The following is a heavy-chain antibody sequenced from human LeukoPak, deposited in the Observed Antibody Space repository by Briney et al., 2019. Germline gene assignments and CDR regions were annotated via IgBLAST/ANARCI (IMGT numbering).Heavy chain of an antibody. CDR3: ANLPLDSGSYYDFDR. D-gene: IGHD3-10*01. CDR2: IYHSGST. J-gene: IGHJ4*02. V-gene: IGHV4-38-2*01. Sequence: SETLSLTCAVSGYSLTSGYYWGWVRQPPGEGLEWIGSIYHSGSTYYNPSLRSRVTISVDTSKNQFSLKLNSVTAADTAVYYCANLPLDSGSYYDFDRWGQGTLVTVSS. CDR1: GYSLTSGYY.